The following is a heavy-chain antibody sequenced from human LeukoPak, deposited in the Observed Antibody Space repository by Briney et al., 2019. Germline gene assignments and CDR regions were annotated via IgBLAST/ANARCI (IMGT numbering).Heavy chain of an antibody. CDR2: INPNSGGT. Sequence: GASVKVSSKASGYTFTGYYIHWGRQAPGQGLEWMGWINPNSGGTNYAQNFQGRVTMTRDTSISTAYMELTSLRSDDTAVYYCATARDRNSVYSSFDYWGQGTLVTVSS. CDR3: ATARDRNSVYSSFDY. CDR1: GYTFTGYY. J-gene: IGHJ4*02. D-gene: IGHD5/OR15-5a*01. V-gene: IGHV1-2*02.